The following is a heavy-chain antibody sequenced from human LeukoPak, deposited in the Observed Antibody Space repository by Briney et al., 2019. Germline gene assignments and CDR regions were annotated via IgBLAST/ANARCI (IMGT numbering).Heavy chain of an antibody. D-gene: IGHD2-15*01. CDR2: IGTAGDT. J-gene: IGHJ2*01. V-gene: IGHV3-13*01. CDR1: GFTFSSYD. Sequence: QPGGSLRLSCAASGFTFSSYDVHWVRQATGKGLEWVSAIGTAGDTYYPGSVKGRFTISRENAKNSLYLQMNSLRAGDTAVYYCARDRNGGNTLLDWYFDLWGRGTLVTVSS. CDR3: ARDRNGGNTLLDWYFDL.